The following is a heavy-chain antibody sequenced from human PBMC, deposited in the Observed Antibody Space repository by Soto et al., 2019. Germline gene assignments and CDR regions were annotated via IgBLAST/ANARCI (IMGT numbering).Heavy chain of an antibody. CDR2: IYASGST. Sequence: LSLTWTVSGGSISTYYWTWIRQPAGRGLEWIGRIYASGSTKYNPSLKSRVTMSVDTSRNQFSLKLSSVTAADTAVYYCARGGTVTTDLSDYWCPGALVTV. V-gene: IGHV4-4*07. CDR1: GGSISTYY. CDR3: ARGGTVTTDLSDY. D-gene: IGHD4-17*01. J-gene: IGHJ4*02.